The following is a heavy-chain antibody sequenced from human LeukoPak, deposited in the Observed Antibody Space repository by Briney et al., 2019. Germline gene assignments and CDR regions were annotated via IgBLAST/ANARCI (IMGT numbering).Heavy chain of an antibody. J-gene: IGHJ5*02. Sequence: GGSLRLSCAASGFTFSSYAMHWVRQAPGKGLEWVAVISYDGSNKYYADSVKGRFTISRDNSKNTLYLQMNSLRAEDTAVYYCARDAPHYRSSTSCPLDPWGQGTLVTVSS. CDR1: GFTFSSYA. CDR3: ARDAPHYRSSTSCPLDP. V-gene: IGHV3-30-3*01. D-gene: IGHD2-2*01. CDR2: ISYDGSNK.